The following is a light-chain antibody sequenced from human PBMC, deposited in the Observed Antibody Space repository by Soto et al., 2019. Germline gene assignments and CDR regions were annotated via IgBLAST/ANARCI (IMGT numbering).Light chain of an antibody. Sequence: EIVLTQSPGALSLSPGERATLSCRVSQSVSRTYLGWYQQKPGQAPRLPIYGTSNRASGIPDRFSGSGSGTDFTLTISRLEPEDFAVYYCQQYGSSPPDTFGQGTKLEIK. CDR1: QSVSRTY. J-gene: IGKJ2*01. V-gene: IGKV3-20*01. CDR3: QQYGSSPPDT. CDR2: GTS.